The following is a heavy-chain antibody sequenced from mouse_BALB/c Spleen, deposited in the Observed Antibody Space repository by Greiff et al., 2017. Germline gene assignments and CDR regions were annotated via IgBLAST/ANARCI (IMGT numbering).Heavy chain of an antibody. Sequence: EVQLVESGPELVKPGASVKISCKTSGYTFTEYTMHWVKQSHGKSLEWIGGINPNNGGTSYNQKFKGKATLTVDKSSSTAYMELRSLTSEDSAVYYCGRGCYGSSWYFDVWGAGTTVTVSS. CDR2: INPNNGGT. CDR1: GYTFTEYT. V-gene: IGHV1-18*01. CDR3: GRGCYGSSWYFDV. J-gene: IGHJ1*01. D-gene: IGHD1-1*02.